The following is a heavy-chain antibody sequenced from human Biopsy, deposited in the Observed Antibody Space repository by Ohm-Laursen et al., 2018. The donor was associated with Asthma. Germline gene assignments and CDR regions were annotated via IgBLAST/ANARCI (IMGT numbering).Heavy chain of an antibody. D-gene: IGHD3-22*01. V-gene: IGHV4-39*01. CDR3: VRHQYSSSWSTFDY. Sequence: GTLSLTCTVSSGSITSSSYYWGWIRQPPGKGMEWIGSMYHSGSPYYHPSLKSRATISVDTSKNQLSLKMSSVTAADTAVYFCVRHQYSSSWSTFDYWGQGALVTVSS. CDR1: SGSITSSSYY. J-gene: IGHJ4*02. CDR2: MYHSGSP.